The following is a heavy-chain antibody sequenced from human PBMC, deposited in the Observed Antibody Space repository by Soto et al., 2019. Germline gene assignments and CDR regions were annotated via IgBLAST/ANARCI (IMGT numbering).Heavy chain of an antibody. CDR1: GYSFTSYW. D-gene: IGHD3-3*01. Sequence: GESLKISCKGSGYSFTSYWISGVRQMPGKGLEWMGRIDPSDSYTNYSPSLQGQVTISVDKSISTAYLQWSSLKATDTAMYYCARHAYDFWSGHPNPRYYYGMDVWGQGTTVTVSS. J-gene: IGHJ6*02. V-gene: IGHV5-10-1*04. CDR3: ARHAYDFWSGHPNPRYYYGMDV. CDR2: IDPSDSYT.